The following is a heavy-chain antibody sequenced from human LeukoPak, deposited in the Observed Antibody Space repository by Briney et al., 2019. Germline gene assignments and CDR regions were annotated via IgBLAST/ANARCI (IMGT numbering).Heavy chain of an antibody. V-gene: IGHV3-23*01. CDR1: GFTFSSYA. CDR3: AKATYYYDSSGYYTLYHFDY. CDR2: ISGSGGST. Sequence: PGGSLRLSCAASGFTFSSYAMSWVRQAPGKGLEWVSAISGSGGSTYYADSVKGRFTISRDNSKNTLYLQMNSLRAEDTAVYYCAKATYYYDSSGYYTLYHFDYWGQGTLVTVSS. D-gene: IGHD3-22*01. J-gene: IGHJ4*02.